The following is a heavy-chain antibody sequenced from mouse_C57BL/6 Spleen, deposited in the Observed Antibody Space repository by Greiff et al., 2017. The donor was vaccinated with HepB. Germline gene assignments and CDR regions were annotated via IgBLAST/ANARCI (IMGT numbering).Heavy chain of an antibody. Sequence: QVQLKDSGPELVKPGASVKISCKASGYAFSSSWMNWVKQRPGKGLEWIGRIYPGDGDTNYNGKFKGKATLTADKSSSTAYMQLSSLTSEDSAVYFCARGLGRGYYAMDYWGQGTSVTVSS. CDR1: GYAFSSSW. D-gene: IGHD4-1*01. CDR3: ARGLGRGYYAMDY. CDR2: IYPGDGDT. V-gene: IGHV1-82*01. J-gene: IGHJ4*01.